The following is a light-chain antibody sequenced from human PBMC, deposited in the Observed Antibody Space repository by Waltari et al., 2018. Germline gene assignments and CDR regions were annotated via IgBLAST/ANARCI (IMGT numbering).Light chain of an antibody. CDR2: QIS. J-gene: IGKJ2*01. CDR1: QSLVDGGGNKF. V-gene: IGKV2-28*01. Sequence: DIVMTQSPLSLPVTPGEPASISCRSSQSLVDGGGNKFLDWYLQKPGQSPQLLIYQISNRASGVPDRISGSGSGTDFTLKINRVEAEDVGVYYCMQALQPPHTFGQGTKLEI. CDR3: MQALQPPHT.